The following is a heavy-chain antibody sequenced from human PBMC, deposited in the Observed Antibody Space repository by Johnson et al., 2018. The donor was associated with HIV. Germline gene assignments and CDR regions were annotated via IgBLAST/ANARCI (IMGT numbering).Heavy chain of an antibody. V-gene: IGHV3-23*04. D-gene: IGHD3-16*01. Sequence: VQLVESGGGVVQPGRSLRLSCAASGFTFSSYAMSWVRQAPGKGLEWVSSISDSGGTTYYADSVKGRFPISRDNSKNTVYLQMNSLRAEDTAVYYCARDGGSNGKGDFDMWGQGTLVTVSS. CDR2: ISDSGGTT. CDR3: ARDGGSNGKGDFDM. CDR1: GFTFSSYA. J-gene: IGHJ3*02.